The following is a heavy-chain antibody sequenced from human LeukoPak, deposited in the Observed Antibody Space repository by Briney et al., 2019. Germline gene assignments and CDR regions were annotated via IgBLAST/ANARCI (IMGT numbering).Heavy chain of an antibody. CDR3: ARQGYHGYGSGYYFDY. CDR1: GGSISSYY. Sequence: PSETLPLTCTVSGGSISSYYWSWIRQPPGKGLEWIGYIYYSGSTNYNPSLKSRVTISVDTSKNQFSLKLSSVTAADTAVYYCARQGYHGYGSGYYFDYWGQGTLVTVSS. CDR2: IYYSGST. V-gene: IGHV4-59*08. D-gene: IGHD3-10*01. J-gene: IGHJ4*02.